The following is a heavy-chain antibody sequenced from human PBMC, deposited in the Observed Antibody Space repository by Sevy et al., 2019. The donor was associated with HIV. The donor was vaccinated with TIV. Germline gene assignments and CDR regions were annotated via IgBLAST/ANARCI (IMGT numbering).Heavy chain of an antibody. Sequence: GGSLRLSCAASGFTFDEYGMHWVRQAPGKGLEWVSGINWNSGNIGYADSVKGRFTISRDNAKNSLYVQMNSLRAEDKAVYYGARVGIFEGSESHFRFIDYWGQGILVTVSS. J-gene: IGHJ4*02. CDR2: INWNSGNI. CDR1: GFTFDEYG. D-gene: IGHD3-10*01. CDR3: ARVGIFEGSESHFRFIDY. V-gene: IGHV3-9*01.